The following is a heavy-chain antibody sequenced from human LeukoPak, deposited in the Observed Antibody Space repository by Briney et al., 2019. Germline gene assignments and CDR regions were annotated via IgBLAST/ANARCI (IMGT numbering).Heavy chain of an antibody. J-gene: IGHJ4*02. D-gene: IGHD6-25*01. CDR2: VNPNSGGT. CDR3: ARDIIKQPKRLFPLGY. Sequence: ASVKVSCKASGYTFTGYYMHWVRQAPGQGLEWMGWVNPNSGGTNYAQKFQGRVTMTRDTSISTAYMELSRLRSDDTAAYYCARDIIKQPKRLFPLGYWGQGTLVTVSS. V-gene: IGHV1-2*02. CDR1: GYTFTGYY.